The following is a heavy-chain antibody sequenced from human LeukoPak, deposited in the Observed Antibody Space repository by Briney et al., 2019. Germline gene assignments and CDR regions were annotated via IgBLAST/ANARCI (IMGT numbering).Heavy chain of an antibody. CDR1: GLTFSNAW. Sequence: GRSLRLFCTASGLTFSNAWITWVRQIPGKGLEWVGRIRSMSAGGTVDYAAPVQGRFTISRDDSKNTVYLHMNSLRTEETAIYYCTKVGVYYYDAWGQGTPVTVSS. V-gene: IGHV3-15*01. J-gene: IGHJ4*02. D-gene: IGHD2-8*01. CDR2: IRSMSAGGTV. CDR3: TKVGVYYYDA.